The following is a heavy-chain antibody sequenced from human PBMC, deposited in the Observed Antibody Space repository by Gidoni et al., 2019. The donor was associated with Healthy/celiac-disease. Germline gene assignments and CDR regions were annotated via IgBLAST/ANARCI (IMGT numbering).Heavy chain of an antibody. Sequence: QVQLVESGGGVVQPGRSLRLSCAASGLSFSSYGMHWVRQAPGKGLEWVAVIWYDGSNKYYADSVKGRFTISRDNSKNTLYLQKNSLRAEDTAVYCCARDRQNWNDIEDDAFDIWGQGTMVTVSS. CDR1: GLSFSSYG. J-gene: IGHJ3*02. D-gene: IGHD1-1*01. CDR3: ARDRQNWNDIEDDAFDI. CDR2: IWYDGSNK. V-gene: IGHV3-33*01.